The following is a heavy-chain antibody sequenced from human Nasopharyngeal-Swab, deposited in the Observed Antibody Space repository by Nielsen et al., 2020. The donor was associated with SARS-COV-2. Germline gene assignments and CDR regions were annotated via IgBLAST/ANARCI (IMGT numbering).Heavy chain of an antibody. CDR2: IYYSGST. CDR3: ARAYYYDSSGYYIRGAYFDY. D-gene: IGHD3-22*01. Sequence: VRQMPGKGLEWIGSIYYSGSTYYNPSLKSRVTISVDTSKNQFSLKLSSVTAADTAVYYCARAYYYDSSGYYIRGAYFDYWGQGTLVTVSS. J-gene: IGHJ4*02. V-gene: IGHV4-39*01.